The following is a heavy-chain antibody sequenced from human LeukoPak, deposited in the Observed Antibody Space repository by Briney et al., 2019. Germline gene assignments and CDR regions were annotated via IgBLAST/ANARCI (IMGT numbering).Heavy chain of an antibody. D-gene: IGHD6-13*01. J-gene: IGHJ4*02. CDR1: GGPISSYY. CDR2: ISYSGNT. CDR3: ARLRSWAWDFDS. V-gene: IGHV4-59*01. Sequence: SETLSLPCTVSGGPISSYYWSWIRQPPGKGLEWIGYISYSGNTNYNPSLKSRVTISADTSKNQFSLKMSSVTAADTAVYFCARLRSWAWDFDSWGQGTLVTVSS.